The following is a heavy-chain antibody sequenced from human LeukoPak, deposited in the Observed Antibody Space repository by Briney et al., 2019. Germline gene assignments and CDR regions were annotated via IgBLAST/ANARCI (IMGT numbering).Heavy chain of an antibody. Sequence: GGSLRLSCAASGFTFSNYAMHWVRQAPGKGLEWVAVISYDGGNKYYADSVKGRFTISRDNSKNTLYLHMYSLRAEDTAVYYCAKNSDGVAARPVLDYWGQGTLVTVSS. D-gene: IGHD6-6*01. CDR3: AKNSDGVAARPVLDY. V-gene: IGHV3-30-3*02. CDR2: ISYDGGNK. J-gene: IGHJ4*02. CDR1: GFTFSNYA.